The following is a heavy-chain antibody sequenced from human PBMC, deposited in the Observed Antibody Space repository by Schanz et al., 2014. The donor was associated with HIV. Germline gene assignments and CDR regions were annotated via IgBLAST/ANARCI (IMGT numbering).Heavy chain of an antibody. D-gene: IGHD2-21*02. J-gene: IGHJ4*02. CDR2: IIPIFGTA. CDR3: ARSRYGDHPYYFDL. Sequence: QLQLAQSGAEVKKPGSSVKVSCKASGGSFSSYAINWVRQAPGQGLEWMGGIIPIFGTANYAQKFQGRVTINADQSTTTVYMYLSSLRSDDTAVYYCARSRYGDHPYYFDLWGQGTPVAVS. V-gene: IGHV1-69*01. CDR1: GGSFSSYA.